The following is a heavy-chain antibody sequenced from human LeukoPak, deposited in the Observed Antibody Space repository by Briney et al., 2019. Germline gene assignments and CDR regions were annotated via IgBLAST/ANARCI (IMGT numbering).Heavy chain of an antibody. Sequence: SETLSLTCTVSGDSISSHYWSWIRQPPGKGLEWIGYISSSGNTHYNPSLKSRVTVSLDSSMNQFSLKLNSVTAADTAVYYCARGLSITLIVRWFDPWGQGTLVTVSS. CDR2: ISSSGNT. D-gene: IGHD3-22*01. V-gene: IGHV4-59*11. J-gene: IGHJ5*02. CDR1: GDSISSHY. CDR3: ARGLSITLIVRWFDP.